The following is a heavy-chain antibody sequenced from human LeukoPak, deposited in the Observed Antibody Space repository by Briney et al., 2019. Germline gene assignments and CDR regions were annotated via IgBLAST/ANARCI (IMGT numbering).Heavy chain of an antibody. CDR3: ARGRFTGYGTHLDY. D-gene: IGHD5-12*01. CDR2: INPKNSGT. CDR1: GYTFTGYY. J-gene: IGHJ4*02. V-gene: IGHV1-2*02. Sequence: ASVKVSCKASGYTFTGYYMHLVRQAPGQGLEWMGWINPKNSGTNYARRFQGRVTMTRDTSISKAYMEVSRLRSDDTAVYYCARGRFTGYGTHLDYWGQGTLVTVSS.